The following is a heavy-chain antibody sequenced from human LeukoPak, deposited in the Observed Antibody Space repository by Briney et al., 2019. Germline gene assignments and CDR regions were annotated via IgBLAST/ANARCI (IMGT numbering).Heavy chain of an antibody. CDR3: ARQLYDSGSYYAPMDV. Sequence: SQTLSLTCAISGDSVSSNSAAWNWIRQSPSRGLEWLGRTYYRSKWYNDYAVSVKSRITINPDTSKNQFSLQLNSVTPEDTAVYFCARQLYDSGSYYAPMDVWGKGTTVTISS. D-gene: IGHD3-10*01. CDR2: TYYRSKWYN. CDR1: GDSVSSNSAA. V-gene: IGHV6-1*01. J-gene: IGHJ6*03.